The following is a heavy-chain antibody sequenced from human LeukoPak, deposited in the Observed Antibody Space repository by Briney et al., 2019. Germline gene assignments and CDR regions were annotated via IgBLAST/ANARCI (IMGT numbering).Heavy chain of an antibody. Sequence: GGSLRLSCAASGFTFSSYAMTWVRQAPPKGLEWVSGISGSGGSTFYADSVKGRFTISRDSSKNTVYLQMNSLRAEDTAIYYCAKSNLGYCSSTTCRYWYFDLWGRGTLVTVSS. J-gene: IGHJ2*01. D-gene: IGHD2-2*01. CDR2: ISGSGGST. V-gene: IGHV3-23*01. CDR1: GFTFSSYA. CDR3: AKSNLGYCSSTTCRYWYFDL.